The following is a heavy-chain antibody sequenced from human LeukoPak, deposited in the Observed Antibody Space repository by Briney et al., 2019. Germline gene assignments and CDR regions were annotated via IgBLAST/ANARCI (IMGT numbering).Heavy chain of an antibody. CDR2: INSDGSRT. J-gene: IGHJ3*02. V-gene: IGHV3-74*01. D-gene: IGHD3-22*01. CDR1: GFTFSSYW. CDR3: ASVYYYDSSGLDAFDI. Sequence: GGSLRLSCAASGFTFSSYWMHWVRQAPGKGPVWVSRINSDGSRTTYADSVKGRFTISRDNAKNTLYLQMNSQRAEDTAVYYCASVYYYDSSGLDAFDIWGQGTMVTVSS.